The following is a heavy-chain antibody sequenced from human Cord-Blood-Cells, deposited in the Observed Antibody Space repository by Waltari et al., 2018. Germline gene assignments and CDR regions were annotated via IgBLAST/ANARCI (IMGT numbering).Heavy chain of an antibody. Sequence: QVQLVESGGGVVQPGRSLRLSCAASGFTFSSYGMHWVSQAPGKGLEWVAVIWYDGSNKYYADPVKGRFTISRDNSKNTLYLQMNSLRAEDTAVYYCARDPRPGGELSYYYYYGMDVWGQGTTVTVSS. CDR1: GFTFSSYG. CDR3: ARDPRPGGELSYYYYYGMDV. V-gene: IGHV3-33*01. D-gene: IGHD3-16*02. J-gene: IGHJ6*02. CDR2: IWYDGSNK.